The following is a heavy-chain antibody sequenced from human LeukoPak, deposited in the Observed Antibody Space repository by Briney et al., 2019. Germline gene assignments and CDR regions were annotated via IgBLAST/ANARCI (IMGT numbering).Heavy chain of an antibody. CDR2: IKQDGSEK. D-gene: IGHD3-10*01. J-gene: IGHJ4*02. Sequence: PGGSLRLSCAASGFTFSSYWMSWVRQAPGKGLERVANIKQDGSEKYYVDSVKGRFTISRDNAKNSLYLQMNSLRAEDTAVYYCASQFRRLWFGELLIWGQGTLVTVSS. CDR3: ASQFRRLWFGELLI. CDR1: GFTFSSYW. V-gene: IGHV3-7*03.